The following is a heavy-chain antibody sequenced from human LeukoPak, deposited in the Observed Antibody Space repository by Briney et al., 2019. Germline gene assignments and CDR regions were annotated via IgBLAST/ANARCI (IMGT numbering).Heavy chain of an antibody. CDR2: INPNSGGT. CDR3: AKDAIVRDYSNSDY. Sequence: ASVKVSCKASEYTFSVYHIHWVRLAPGQGLEWMGWINPNSGGTNYAQKFQGRVTMTRDTSISTAYMELSRLTSDDTAVYYCAKDAIVRDYSNSDYWGQGTLVTVSS. V-gene: IGHV1-2*02. CDR1: EYTFSVYH. D-gene: IGHD4-11*01. J-gene: IGHJ4*02.